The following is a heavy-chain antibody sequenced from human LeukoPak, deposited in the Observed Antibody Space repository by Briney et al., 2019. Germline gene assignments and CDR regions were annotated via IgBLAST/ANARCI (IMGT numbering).Heavy chain of an antibody. CDR2: INHSGST. CDR3: AREIQDSSGYRGPFDY. D-gene: IGHD3-22*01. J-gene: IGHJ4*02. Sequence: SETLSLTCTVYGGSFSGYYWSWIRQPPGKGLEWIGEINHSGSTNYNPSLKSRVTISVDTSKNQFSLKLSSVTAADTAVYYCAREIQDSSGYRGPFDYWGQGTLVTVSS. CDR1: GGSFSGYY. V-gene: IGHV4-34*01.